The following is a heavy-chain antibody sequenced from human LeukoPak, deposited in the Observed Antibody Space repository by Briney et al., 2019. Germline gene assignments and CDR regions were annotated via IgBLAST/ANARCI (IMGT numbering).Heavy chain of an antibody. J-gene: IGHJ6*03. Sequence: ASVKVSCKASGDIFNSYSVSWVRQAPGQGLEWMGGIIPMFGSANYAQKFQGRVTITTDQSTTIVYMELSRLSSEDTAVYYCARVGRSRGSLPNSYYYMDVWGKGTTVTVSS. D-gene: IGHD1-26*01. CDR1: GDIFNSYS. CDR3: ARVGRSRGSLPNSYYYMDV. CDR2: IIPMFGSA. V-gene: IGHV1-69*05.